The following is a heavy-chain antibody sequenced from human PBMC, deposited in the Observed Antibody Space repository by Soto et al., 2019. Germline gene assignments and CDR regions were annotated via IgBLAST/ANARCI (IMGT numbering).Heavy chain of an antibody. CDR2: ISSGGTTT. J-gene: IGHJ4*02. D-gene: IGHD3-16*01. CDR3: AREGISIGGGFGRTFDS. Sequence: PGGSLRLSCAASGFTFSTHAMCWVRQAPGKGLEWVSSISSGGTTTFYAASVEGRFTTSRDKSKNTLYLQMHSLRADDMAMYSCAREGISIGGGFGRTFDSWGQGTQVTVSS. CDR1: GFTFSTHA. V-gene: IGHV3-23*01.